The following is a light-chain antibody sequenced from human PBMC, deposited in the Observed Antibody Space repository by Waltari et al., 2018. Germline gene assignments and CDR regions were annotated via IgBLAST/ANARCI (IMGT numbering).Light chain of an antibody. CDR2: WAS. CDR1: QTILDTYDKNY. J-gene: IGKJ4*01. CDR3: QQYFNTPIT. V-gene: IGKV4-1*01. Sequence: DIVMTQSPDSLAVSLGERVTINCRSSQTILDTYDKNYLAWHQQKPGQSPRLLIYWASTREFGVPDRFSGSGSGTDFTLTISGLQAEDVAVYYCQQYFNTPITFGGGTKAEIK.